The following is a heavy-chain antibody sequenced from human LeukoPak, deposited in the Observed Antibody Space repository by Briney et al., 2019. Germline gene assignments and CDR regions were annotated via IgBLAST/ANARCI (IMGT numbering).Heavy chain of an antibody. J-gene: IGHJ4*02. CDR3: ARAGLNYYGSGTH. V-gene: IGHV1-69*04. CDR1: GGTFSSYA. D-gene: IGHD3-10*01. Sequence: ASVKVSCKASGGTFSSYAISWVRQAPGQGLEWMGRIIPILGIANYAQKFQGRVTITADKSTSTAYMELSSLRSEDTAVYYCARAGLNYYGSGTHWGQGTLVTVSS. CDR2: IIPILGIA.